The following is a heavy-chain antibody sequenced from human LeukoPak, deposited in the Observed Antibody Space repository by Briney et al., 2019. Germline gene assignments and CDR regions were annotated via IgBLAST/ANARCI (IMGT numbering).Heavy chain of an antibody. CDR1: GYTFTSYY. J-gene: IGHJ4*02. V-gene: IGHV1-46*01. CDR3: ARDPRITMIVVVINGSYFDY. D-gene: IGHD3-22*01. CDR2: INPSGGST. Sequence: ASVKVSCKASGYTFTSYYMHWVRQAPGQGLEWMGIINPSGGSTSYAQKFQGRVTMTRDTSTSTVYMELSSLRSEDTAVYYCARDPRITMIVVVINGSYFDYWGQGTLVTVSS.